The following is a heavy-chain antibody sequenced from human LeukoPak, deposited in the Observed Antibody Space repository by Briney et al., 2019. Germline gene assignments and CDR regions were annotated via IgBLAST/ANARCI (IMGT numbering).Heavy chain of an antibody. Sequence: SETLSLTCTVSGGSISSYYWSWIRQPPGKGLEWIGYIYYSGSTNYNPSLKSRVTISVDTSKNQFSLKLSSVTAADTAVYYCATSGGQQLPMDAFDIWGQGTMVTGSS. CDR2: IYYSGST. CDR1: GGSISSYY. D-gene: IGHD6-13*01. J-gene: IGHJ3*02. V-gene: IGHV4-59*01. CDR3: ATSGGQQLPMDAFDI.